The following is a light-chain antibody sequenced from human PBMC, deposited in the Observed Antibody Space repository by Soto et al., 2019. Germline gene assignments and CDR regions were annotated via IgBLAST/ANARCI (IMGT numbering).Light chain of an antibody. CDR2: DVS. V-gene: IGLV2-11*01. J-gene: IGLJ3*02. Sequence: QSALTQPRSVSGSPGQSVTISCTGTSSDVGGYNFVSWYQQHPGKAPKLMIYDVSKRPSGVPDRFSGSKFGNTASLTVSGLQAEDEADYYCCSYAGSYTWVFGGGTQLTVL. CDR1: SSDVGGYNF. CDR3: CSYAGSYTWV.